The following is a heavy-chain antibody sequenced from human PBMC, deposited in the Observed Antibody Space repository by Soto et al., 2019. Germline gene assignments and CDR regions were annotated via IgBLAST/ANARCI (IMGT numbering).Heavy chain of an antibody. Sequence: SETLSLTCTVSGDSIMRDSYYWNWIRHHPGKGLEWIGYIYYSGTTAYNPSLKTRVTISPDTSKNQFSLNLSSVTAADTAIYYCGRKGYYDSSAYAFDYWGRGTLVTVSS. V-gene: IGHV4-31*03. CDR2: IYYSGTT. CDR1: GDSIMRDSYY. D-gene: IGHD3-22*01. CDR3: GRKGYYDSSAYAFDY. J-gene: IGHJ4*02.